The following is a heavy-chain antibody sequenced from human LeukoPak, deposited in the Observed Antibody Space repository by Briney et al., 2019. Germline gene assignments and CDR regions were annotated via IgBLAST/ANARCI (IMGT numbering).Heavy chain of an antibody. Sequence: ASVKVSCKASGYTFTSYDINWVRQATGQGLEWMGWMNPNSGNTGYAQKFQGRVTMTRNTSISTAYMELSSPRSEDTAVYYCARGLWLVAYNWFDPWGQGTLVTVSS. CDR2: MNPNSGNT. CDR3: ARGLWLVAYNWFDP. D-gene: IGHD5-12*01. J-gene: IGHJ5*02. CDR1: GYTFTSYD. V-gene: IGHV1-8*01.